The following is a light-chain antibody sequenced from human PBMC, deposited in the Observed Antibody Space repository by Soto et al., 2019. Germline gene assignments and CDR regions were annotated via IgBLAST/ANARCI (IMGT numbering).Light chain of an antibody. CDR2: GAS. J-gene: IGKJ1*01. Sequence: EIVLTQSPGTLSLSPGERATLSCRASQSVSSSYLAWYQQKPGQAPRLLIYGASKRASGFPARFSGSGSGADFTLTISSLEPEDFAVYYCQERTGWPPWTFGQGTKVDIK. V-gene: IGKV3D-20*02. CDR3: QERTGWPPWT. CDR1: QSVSSSY.